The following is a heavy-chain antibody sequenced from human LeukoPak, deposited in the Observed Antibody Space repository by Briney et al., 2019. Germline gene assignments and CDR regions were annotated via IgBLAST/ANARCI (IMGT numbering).Heavy chain of an antibody. CDR2: ISSSSYI. J-gene: IGHJ3*02. D-gene: IGHD4-17*01. CDR1: GFTFSSYS. Sequence: NPGGSLRLSCAASGFTFSSYSMNWVREAPGKGLEGVSSISSSSYIYYADSVKGRFTISRDNAKNSLYLQMKSLRAEDTAVYYCARVLTTVSAGAFDIWGQGTMVTVSS. V-gene: IGHV3-21*01. CDR3: ARVLTTVSAGAFDI.